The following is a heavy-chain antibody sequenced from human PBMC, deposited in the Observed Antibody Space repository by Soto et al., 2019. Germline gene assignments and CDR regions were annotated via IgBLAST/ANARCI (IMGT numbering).Heavy chain of an antibody. J-gene: IGHJ4*02. D-gene: IGHD6-13*01. Sequence: EVQLVESGGGLVQPGGSLRLSCAASGFTFSSYTMNWVRQAPGRGLEWVSFISGGSSTIYYADSVKGRFTISRDNAQNSLYLQMNSLRDEDTAVYYCARGMAATGTSQMGYWGQGTLVTVSS. CDR3: ARGMAATGTSQMGY. V-gene: IGHV3-48*02. CDR2: ISGGSSTI. CDR1: GFTFSSYT.